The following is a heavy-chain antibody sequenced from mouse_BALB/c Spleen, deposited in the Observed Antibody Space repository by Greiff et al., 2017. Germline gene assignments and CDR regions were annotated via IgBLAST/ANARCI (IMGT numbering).Heavy chain of an antibody. CDR3: AREGGYDSYFDY. V-gene: IGHV5-17*02. CDR1: GFTFSSFG. CDR2: ISSGSSTI. D-gene: IGHD2-4*01. Sequence: EVQGVESGGGLVQPGGSLKLSCAASGFTFSSFGMHWVRQAPEKGLEWVAYISSGSSTIYYADTVKGRFTISRDNPKNTLFLQMTSLRSEDTAMYYCAREGGYDSYFDYWGQGTTLTVSS. J-gene: IGHJ2*01.